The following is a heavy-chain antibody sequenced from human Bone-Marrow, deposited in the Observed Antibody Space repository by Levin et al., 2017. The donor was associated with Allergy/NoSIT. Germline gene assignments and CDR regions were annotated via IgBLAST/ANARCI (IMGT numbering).Heavy chain of an antibody. D-gene: IGHD1-26*01. CDR3: ARDLGNGYYTSDS. J-gene: IGHJ4*02. Sequence: ESLKISCTVSGDSITTYYWSWIRQPAGKGLEWIGRIYTSGTTEYNSSFRSRATLSVDTSKSQFSLKLTSVTAADTAVYYCARDLGNGYYTSDSWGQGSLVTVSS. CDR2: IYTSGTT. V-gene: IGHV4-4*07. CDR1: GDSITTYY.